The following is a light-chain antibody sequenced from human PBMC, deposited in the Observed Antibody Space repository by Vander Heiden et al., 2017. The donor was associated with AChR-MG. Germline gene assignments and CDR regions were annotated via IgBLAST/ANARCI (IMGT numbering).Light chain of an antibody. CDR2: KDI. CDR1: ALPKQY. V-gene: IGLV3-25*03. CDR3: QSADGPGIYV. J-gene: IGLJ1*01. Sequence: SFELTQPPSVSVSPGQTARITCSGDALPKQYVYWYQQKPGQAPVLVIYKDIQRPSGIPERFSASTSGTTVTLTISGVQAEDEADYYCQSADGPGIYVFGTGTKVTVL.